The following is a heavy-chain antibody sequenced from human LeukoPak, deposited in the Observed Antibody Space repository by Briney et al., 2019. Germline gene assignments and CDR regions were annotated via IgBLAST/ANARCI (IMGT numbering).Heavy chain of an antibody. CDR1: GFTFSSYW. Sequence: GGSLRLSCAASGFTFSSYWMSWVRQAPGKGLEWVANIKQDGSEKYYVDSVKGRFTISRDNAKNPLYLQMNSLRAEDTAVYYCARDHHSSSWYSIYYYYYYMDVWGKGTTVTIPS. V-gene: IGHV3-7*01. CDR3: ARDHHSSSWYSIYYYYYYMDV. J-gene: IGHJ6*03. D-gene: IGHD6-13*01. CDR2: IKQDGSEK.